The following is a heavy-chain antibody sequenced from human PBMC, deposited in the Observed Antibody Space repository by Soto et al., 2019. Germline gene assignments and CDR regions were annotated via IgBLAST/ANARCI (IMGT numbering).Heavy chain of an antibody. V-gene: IGHV3-53*01. CDR2: FFTGGST. D-gene: IGHD6-19*01. J-gene: IGHJ4*02. Sequence: GGSLRLSCAAAGFNVSDNYMGWVRQAPGKGLEWVSSFFTGGSTDYGVSVKGRFTISRDDSKNTVYLQTNSVRSEDTAVYFWVGERRGLGIGFDHWGQGTLVTVSS. CDR1: GFNVSDNY. CDR3: VGERRGLGIGFDH.